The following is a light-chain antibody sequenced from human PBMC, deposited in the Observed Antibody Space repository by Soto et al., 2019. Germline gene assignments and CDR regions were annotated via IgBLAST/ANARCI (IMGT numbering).Light chain of an antibody. J-gene: IGKJ5*01. Sequence: DIVMTHTPLSRPVPHVEPASISCRSSQRLLDSADGNTYLDWYVQKPGQSPQLLIYTLSSRASGVPDRFSGIGSRTDFTLKISRVEAEDVGVYYCMQRREFPITFGQGTRLEIK. CDR2: TLS. V-gene: IGKV2-40*01. CDR1: QRLLDSADGNTY. CDR3: MQRREFPIT.